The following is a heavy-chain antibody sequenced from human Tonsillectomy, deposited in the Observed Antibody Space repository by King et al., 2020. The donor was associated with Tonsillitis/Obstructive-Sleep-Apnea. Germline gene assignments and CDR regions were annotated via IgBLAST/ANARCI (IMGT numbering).Heavy chain of an antibody. CDR3: ARGGYCSSTSCPEGYYYYYMEV. J-gene: IGHJ6*03. D-gene: IGHD2-2*01. V-gene: IGHV3-30*04. CDR1: GFTFSSYA. CDR2: ISYDGSNK. Sequence: VQLVESGGGVVQPGRSLRLSCAASGFTFSSYAMHWVRQAPGKGLEWVAVISYDGSNKYYADSVKGRFTISRDNSKNTLYLQMNSLRADDTAVYYCARGGYCSSTSCPEGYYYYYMEVWGKGTTVTVSS.